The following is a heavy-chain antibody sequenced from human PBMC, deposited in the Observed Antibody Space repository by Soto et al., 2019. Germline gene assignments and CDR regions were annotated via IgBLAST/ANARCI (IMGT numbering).Heavy chain of an antibody. D-gene: IGHD5-12*01. CDR1: GFTFSSYG. CDR3: ARDILDSGYDLLWFDY. J-gene: IGHJ4*02. Sequence: QVQLVESGGGVVQPGRSLRLSCAASGFTFSSYGMHWVRQAPGKGLEWVAVIWYDGSNKYYADSVKGRFTISRDNSKNTLYLQMNSLRAEDTAVYYCARDILDSGYDLLWFDYWGQGTLVTVSS. V-gene: IGHV3-33*01. CDR2: IWYDGSNK.